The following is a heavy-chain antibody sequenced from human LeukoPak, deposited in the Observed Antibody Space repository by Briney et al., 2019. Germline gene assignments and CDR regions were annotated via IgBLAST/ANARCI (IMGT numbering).Heavy chain of an antibody. J-gene: IGHJ4*02. CDR2: IYSTGST. V-gene: IGHV3-66*01. D-gene: IGHD4-17*01. Sequence: QTGGSLRLSCAASKFSVSSNYMTWVRQAPGKGLEWVSVIYSTGSTYYADSVKGRFTISRDNAKNSPYLQMNSLRAEDTAVYYCARETGPVDYWGQGTLVTVSS. CDR1: KFSVSSNY. CDR3: ARETGPVDY.